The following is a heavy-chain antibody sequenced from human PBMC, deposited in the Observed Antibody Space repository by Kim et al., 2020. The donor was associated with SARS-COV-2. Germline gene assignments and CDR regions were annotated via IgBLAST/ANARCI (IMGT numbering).Heavy chain of an antibody. D-gene: IGHD3-3*01. CDR2: IYYSGST. V-gene: IGHV4-39*01. J-gene: IGHJ3*02. CDR1: GGSISSSSYY. CDR3: ARRSQYYDFWCGDYKAVLAACDI. Sequence: SETLSLTCTVSGGSISSSSYYWGWIRQPPGKGLEWIGSIYYSGSTYYDPSLKSRVTISVDTSKNQFSLKLSSVTAADTAVYYCARRSQYYDFWCGDYKAVLAACDIWGQGTMVTVSS.